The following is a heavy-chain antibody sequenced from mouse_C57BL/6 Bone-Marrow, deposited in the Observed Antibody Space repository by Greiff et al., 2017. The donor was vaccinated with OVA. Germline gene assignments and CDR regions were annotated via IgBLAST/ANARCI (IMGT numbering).Heavy chain of an antibody. CDR2: INPNTGGT. CDR3: ARRHQAWFAY. J-gene: IGHJ3*01. D-gene: IGHD3-1*01. V-gene: IGHV1-18*01. CDR1: GYTFTDYN. Sequence: VQLKESGPELVKPGASVKIPCKASGYTFTDYNTDWVKQSHGKSLEWIGDINPNTGGTIYNQKFTGKATLTVDKYSSTAYMELRSLKSEDTAVYYCARRHQAWFAYWGQGTLVTVSA.